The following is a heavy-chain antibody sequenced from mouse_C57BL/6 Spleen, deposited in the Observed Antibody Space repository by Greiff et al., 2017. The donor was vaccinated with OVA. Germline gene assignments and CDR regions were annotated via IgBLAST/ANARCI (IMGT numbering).Heavy chain of an antibody. CDR3: AKRGLRSPCAY. CDR1: GYTFTSYW. CDR2: IHPNSGST. Sequence: QVQLQQSGAELVKPGASVKLSCKASGYTFTSYWMHWVKQRPGQGLEWIGMIHPNSGSTNYNEKFKSKATLTVDKSSSTAYMQLSSLTSEESAVYYCAKRGLRSPCAYWGQGTLVTVSA. J-gene: IGHJ3*01. D-gene: IGHD1-1*01. V-gene: IGHV1-64*01.